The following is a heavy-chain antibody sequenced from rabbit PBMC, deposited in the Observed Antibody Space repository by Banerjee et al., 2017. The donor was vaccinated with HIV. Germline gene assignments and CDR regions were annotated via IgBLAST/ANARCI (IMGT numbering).Heavy chain of an antibody. CDR2: IYGGSSGST. CDR3: ARGVYDDYDTYYFDL. D-gene: IGHD2-1*01. Sequence: QSLEESGGDLVKPGASLTLTCTASGFSLSTNYWICWVRQAPGKGLEWIACIYGGSSGSTYYVNWAKGRFTISKTSSTTVTLQMASLTAADTATYFCARGVYDDYDTYYFDLWGQAPSSPS. V-gene: IGHV1S40*01. CDR1: GFSLSTNYW. J-gene: IGHJ4*01.